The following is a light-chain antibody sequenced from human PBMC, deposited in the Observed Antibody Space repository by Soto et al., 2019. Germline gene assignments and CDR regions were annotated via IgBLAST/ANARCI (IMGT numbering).Light chain of an antibody. J-gene: IGKJ1*01. Sequence: IVLTQSPGTLSLSPGDRATLSCRASQSVSGSYLAWYQQKPGLAPRLLIYGASIRATGIPDRFSGSGSGTDFTLTISRLEPEDFAVYYCQQYGSSPRTCGQGTQVEIK. CDR1: QSVSGSY. V-gene: IGKV3-20*01. CDR3: QQYGSSPRT. CDR2: GAS.